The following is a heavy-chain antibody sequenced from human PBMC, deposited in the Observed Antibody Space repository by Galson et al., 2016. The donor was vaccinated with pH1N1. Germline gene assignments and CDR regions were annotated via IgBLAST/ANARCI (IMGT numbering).Heavy chain of an antibody. Sequence: ETLSLTCTVSGGSLNTYYWTWIRQSPGKGLEWIGYTYYNGDTRYNPSLSSRVTISVDTSKNQFALKLLSVTAADTAVYYCAKGGWSMDVRGQGTTVTVSS. V-gene: IGHV4-59*01. CDR2: TYYNGDT. CDR1: GGSLNTYY. J-gene: IGHJ6*02. D-gene: IGHD6-19*01. CDR3: AKGGWSMDV.